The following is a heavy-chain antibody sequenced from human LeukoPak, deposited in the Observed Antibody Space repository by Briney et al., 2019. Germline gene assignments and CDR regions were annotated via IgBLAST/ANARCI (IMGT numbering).Heavy chain of an antibody. D-gene: IGHD6-19*01. V-gene: IGHV7-4-1*02. CDR2: ITTSTGNP. CDR3: ARDPYAPPSSDLQRFDS. Sequence: ASVKVSCKASGYTFNNHYMYWVRQAPGQGLEWMGWITTSTGNPTYAQGFTGRFVFSSDTSVSTAYLQISSLRAEDTAVYYCARDPYAPPSSDLQRFDSWGQGTLVTVSS. CDR1: GYTFNNHY. J-gene: IGHJ5*01.